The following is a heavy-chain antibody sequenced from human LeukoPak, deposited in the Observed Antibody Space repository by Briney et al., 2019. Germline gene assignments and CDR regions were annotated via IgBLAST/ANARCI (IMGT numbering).Heavy chain of an antibody. CDR3: AKGRAQYYYYLDV. CDR1: GATISSFA. Sequence: SVKVSCKASGATISSFAISWVRQAPGQGLEWMGGIVPIFGTVNKAQNFQGRVTITADKSTNTAYMEVSSLTSEDTAVYYCAKGRAQYYYYLDVWGKGTTVTVS. V-gene: IGHV1-69*06. CDR2: IVPIFGTV. J-gene: IGHJ6*03.